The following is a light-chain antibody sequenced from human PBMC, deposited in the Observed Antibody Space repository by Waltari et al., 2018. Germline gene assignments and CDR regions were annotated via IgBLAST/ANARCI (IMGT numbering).Light chain of an antibody. CDR1: SGHSSYA. V-gene: IGLV4-69*01. Sequence: QLVLTQSPSASASLGASVKLTCTLSSGHSSYAIAWHQQQPEKGPRYLMKLNSDGSHSKGDGIPDRFSCSSSGPERYLTISSLQSEYEADYYCQTWGTGILVFGTGTKVTVL. CDR2: LNSDGSH. CDR3: QTWGTGILV. J-gene: IGLJ1*01.